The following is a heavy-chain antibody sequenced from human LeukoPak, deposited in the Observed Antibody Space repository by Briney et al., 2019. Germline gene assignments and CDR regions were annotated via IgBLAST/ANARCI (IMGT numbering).Heavy chain of an antibody. Sequence: ASVKVSCKASGYTFTSYYMHWVRQATGRGLEWMGWMNPTSGDTGYAQKFQGRVTMTRDTSIGTAYMELSSLTSEDSAVYYCARVPNRGDKFDPWGQGTLVTVSS. CDR1: GYTFTSYY. CDR3: ARVPNRGDKFDP. CDR2: MNPTSGDT. D-gene: IGHD4-17*01. V-gene: IGHV1-8*01. J-gene: IGHJ5*02.